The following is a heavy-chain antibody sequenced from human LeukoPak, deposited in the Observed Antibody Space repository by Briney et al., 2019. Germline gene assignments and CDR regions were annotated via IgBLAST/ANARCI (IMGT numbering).Heavy chain of an antibody. V-gene: IGHV1-69*13. CDR3: ARDSSEFRSLIPH. CDR2: IIPIFGTA. J-gene: IGHJ1*01. D-gene: IGHD2-21*01. Sequence: ASVNVSCKASGYTFTGYYMHWVRQAPGQGLEWMGGIIPIFGTAKYAQKFQGRVTITADESTSTAYMELSSLRSEDTAVYYCARDSSEFRSLIPHWGQGTLVTVSS. CDR1: GYTFTGYY.